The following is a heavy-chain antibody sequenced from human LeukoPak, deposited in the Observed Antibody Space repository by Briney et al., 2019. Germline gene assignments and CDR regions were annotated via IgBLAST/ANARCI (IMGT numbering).Heavy chain of an antibody. CDR2: IYYSGNT. CDR1: GGSISSGHYY. Sequence: SETLSLTCTVSGGSISSGHYYWSWVRQPPGKGLEWIGYIYYSGNTYYNPSLKSRVTISVDTSKNQFSLKLSSVTAADTAVYYCARGYDILTGYFPFDYWGQGTLVTVSS. D-gene: IGHD3-9*01. J-gene: IGHJ4*02. CDR3: ARGYDILTGYFPFDY. V-gene: IGHV4-30-4*01.